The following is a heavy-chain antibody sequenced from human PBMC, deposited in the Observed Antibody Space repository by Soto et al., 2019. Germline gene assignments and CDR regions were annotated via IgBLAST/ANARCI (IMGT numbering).Heavy chain of an antibody. CDR3: AITYYRDNSCPRDFEF. CDR1: GGTFNTYT. D-gene: IGHD3-22*01. Sequence: QVQVVQSGAEVKKPESSVQVSCKPSGGTFNTYTVNWVRLTPGHGLEWMGRFIPILDMANYDQKFQDRVTLTDDRPTCTAYMDLNSLTADDTAVYYCAITYYRDNSCPRDFEFWGAGTRVTVSS. V-gene: IGHV1-69*02. CDR2: FIPILDMA. J-gene: IGHJ4*02.